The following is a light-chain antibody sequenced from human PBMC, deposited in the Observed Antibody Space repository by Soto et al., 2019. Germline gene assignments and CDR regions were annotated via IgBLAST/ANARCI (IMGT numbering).Light chain of an antibody. V-gene: IGKV3-15*01. Sequence: EIVMTQSPATLSVSPGERATLSCRASQSVSSNLAWYQQKPGQAPRLLIYGVSTRATGIPARFSGSGSGTEFTLTISSLQSEDFAVCYCQQYNNWPPWTFGQGTKVDIK. J-gene: IGKJ1*01. CDR3: QQYNNWPPWT. CDR1: QSVSSN. CDR2: GVS.